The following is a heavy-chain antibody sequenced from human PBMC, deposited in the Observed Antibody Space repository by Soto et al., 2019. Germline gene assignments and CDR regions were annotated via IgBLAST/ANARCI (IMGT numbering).Heavy chain of an antibody. D-gene: IGHD6-19*01. CDR1: GFFFSSYT. V-gene: IGHV3-23*01. Sequence: EVQLLESGGGLVQPGGFLRLSCVGSGFFFSSYTMTWVRQAPGKGLEWVSSFSATSENTYYADSVRGRFTISRDNSKNTLFLQMNSLTAEDTAMYYCAKARDQQWVRLPFDYWCQGILVIVSS. CDR2: FSATSENT. CDR3: AKARDQQWVRLPFDY. J-gene: IGHJ4*02.